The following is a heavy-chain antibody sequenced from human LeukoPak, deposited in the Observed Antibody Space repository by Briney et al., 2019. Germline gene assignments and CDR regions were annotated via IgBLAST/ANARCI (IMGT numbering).Heavy chain of an antibody. CDR3: ARGYGSGFAY. D-gene: IGHD3-10*01. Sequence: TSSDSGGSISSDYWTWIRQVAGKGLEWVGRIYASGHINYNPSLRSRITMSVDTSKNQFSLKVSSVTAADTAVYYCARGYGSGFAYWGQGTLVTVSS. J-gene: IGHJ4*02. CDR2: IYASGHI. CDR1: GGSISSDY. V-gene: IGHV4-4*07.